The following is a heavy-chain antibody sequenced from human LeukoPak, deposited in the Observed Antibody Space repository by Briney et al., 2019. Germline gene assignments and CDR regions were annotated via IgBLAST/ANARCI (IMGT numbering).Heavy chain of an antibody. CDR1: GFTFTSSA. D-gene: IGHD3-22*01. CDR2: IVVGSGNT. Sequence: SVKVSCRASGFTFTSSAMQWVRQARGQRLEWIGWIVVGSGNTNYAQKFQERVTITRDMSTSTAYMELSSLRSEDTAVYYCAGFPGDSSGPIYDYWGQGILVTGSS. V-gene: IGHV1-58*02. CDR3: AGFPGDSSGPIYDY. J-gene: IGHJ4*01.